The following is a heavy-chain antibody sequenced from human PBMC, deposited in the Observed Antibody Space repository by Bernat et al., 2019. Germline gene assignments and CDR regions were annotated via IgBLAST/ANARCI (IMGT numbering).Heavy chain of an antibody. J-gene: IGHJ4*02. CDR1: GFTFSSYA. D-gene: IGHD2-15*01. Sequence: QVQLVESGGGVVQPGRSLRLSCAASGFTFSSYAMHWVRQAPGKGLEWVAVISYDGSNKYYADSVKGRFTISRDNSKNTLYLQMNSLRAEDTAVYDCAGDSGGEDCSGGSCWDLLRDWGQGTLVTVSS. V-gene: IGHV3-30-3*01. CDR3: AGDSGGEDCSGGSCWDLLRD. CDR2: ISYDGSNK.